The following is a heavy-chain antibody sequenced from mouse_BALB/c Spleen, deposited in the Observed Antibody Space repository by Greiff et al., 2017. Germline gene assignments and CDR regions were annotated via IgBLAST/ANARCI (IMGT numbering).Heavy chain of an antibody. CDR3: AIMITTPFYAMDY. CDR1: GFSLTSYG. V-gene: IGHV2-9*02. D-gene: IGHD2-4*01. J-gene: IGHJ4*01. CDR2: IWAGGST. Sequence: VQLQQSGPGLVAPSQSLSITCTVSGFSLTSYGVHWVRQPPGKGLEWLGVIWAGGSTNYNSALMSRLSISKDNSKSQVFLKMNSLQTDDTAMYYCAIMITTPFYAMDYWGQGTSVTVSS.